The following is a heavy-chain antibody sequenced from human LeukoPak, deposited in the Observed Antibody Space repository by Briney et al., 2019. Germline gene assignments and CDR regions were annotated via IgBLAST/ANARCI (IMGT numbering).Heavy chain of an antibody. J-gene: IGHJ4*02. CDR1: GGSISSYY. CDR3: ARDLWVFDY. CDR2: IYYSGST. Sequence: SETLFLTCTVSGGSISSYYWSWIRQPPGKGLEWIGYIYYSGSTNYNPSLKSRVTISVDTSKDQFSLKLSSVTAADTAVYYCARDLWVFDYWGQGTLVTVSS. D-gene: IGHD1-26*01. V-gene: IGHV4-59*01.